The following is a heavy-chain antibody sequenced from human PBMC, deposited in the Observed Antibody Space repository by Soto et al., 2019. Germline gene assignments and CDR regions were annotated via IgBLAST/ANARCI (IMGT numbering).Heavy chain of an antibody. D-gene: IGHD6-13*01. J-gene: IGHJ5*02. V-gene: IGHV4-39*01. CDR1: GGSISSSSYY. Sequence: SETLSLTCTVSGGSISSSSYYWSWIRQPPGKGLEWIGSIYYSGSTYYNPSLKSRVTISVDTSKNQFSLKLSSVTAADTAVYYCARHAIAAQYLDWFDPWGQGTLVTVSS. CDR3: ARHAIAAQYLDWFDP. CDR2: IYYSGST.